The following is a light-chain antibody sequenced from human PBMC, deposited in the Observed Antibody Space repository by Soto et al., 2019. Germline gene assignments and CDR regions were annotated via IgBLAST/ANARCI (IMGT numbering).Light chain of an antibody. Sequence: DIQMTQSPSTLSASVGDRVTITCRASQSISSWLAWYQQKPGKAPKLLIYKASSLESGVPSRFSVSVSGTEFTLTISSLQPDDFATYYCQQYVRAFRSFGQGTKVDIK. J-gene: IGKJ1*01. V-gene: IGKV1-5*03. CDR3: QQYVRAFRS. CDR2: KAS. CDR1: QSISSW.